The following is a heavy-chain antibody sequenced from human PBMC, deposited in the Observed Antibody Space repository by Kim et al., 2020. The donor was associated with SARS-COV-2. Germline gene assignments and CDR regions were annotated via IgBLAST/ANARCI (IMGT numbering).Heavy chain of an antibody. D-gene: IGHD3-3*01. CDR3: GRESSITIFGGVTQASYFDY. V-gene: IGHV4-59*01. CDR1: GGSISSYY. J-gene: IGHJ4*02. CDR2: IYYSGGT. Sequence: SETLSLTCTVSGGSISSYYWSWIRQPPGKGLEWIGYIYYSGGTNYNPSLKSRVTISGDTSTNQFSRKLSSVTAADTSVYYYGRESSITIFGGVTQASYFDYWGQGTGVTVSS.